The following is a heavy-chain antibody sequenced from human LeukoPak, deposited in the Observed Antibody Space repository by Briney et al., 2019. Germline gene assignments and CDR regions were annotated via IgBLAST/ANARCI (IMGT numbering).Heavy chain of an antibody. D-gene: IGHD6-25*01. CDR2: ISAYNGNT. CDR3: ASDGSHGDAFDI. CDR1: GYTFTSYG. V-gene: IGHV1-18*01. J-gene: IGHJ3*02. Sequence: ASVKVSCKASGYTFTSYGISWVRQAPGQGLEWMGWISAYNGNTNYAQKLQGRVTITTDPSTSTAYMELRSLRSDDTAVYYCASDGSHGDAFDIWGQGTMVTVSS.